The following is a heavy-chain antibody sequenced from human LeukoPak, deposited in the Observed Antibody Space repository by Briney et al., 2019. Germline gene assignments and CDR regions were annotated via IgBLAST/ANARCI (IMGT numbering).Heavy chain of an antibody. D-gene: IGHD3-10*01. V-gene: IGHV4-34*01. CDR1: GGSFSGYY. CDR2: INHSGST. CDR3: ARGVRRIKKPYYFDY. Sequence: SETLSLTCAVYGGSFSGYYWSWIRQPPGKGLAWIGEINHSGSTNYNPSLKSRVTISVDTSKNQFSLKLSSVTAADTAVYYCARGVRRIKKPYYFDYWGQGTLVTVSS. J-gene: IGHJ4*02.